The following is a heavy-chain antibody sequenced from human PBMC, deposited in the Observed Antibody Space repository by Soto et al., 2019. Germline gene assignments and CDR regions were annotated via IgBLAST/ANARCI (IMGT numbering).Heavy chain of an antibody. Sequence: SETLSLTCAVYGGSFSGYYWSWIRQPPGKGLEWIGEINHSGSTNYNPSLKSRVTISVDTPKNQFSLKLSSVTAADTAVYYCARGLVEDYDFWSGYGNWFDPWGQGTLVTVSS. CDR3: ARGLVEDYDFWSGYGNWFDP. CDR2: INHSGST. V-gene: IGHV4-34*01. J-gene: IGHJ5*02. CDR1: GGSFSGYY. D-gene: IGHD3-3*01.